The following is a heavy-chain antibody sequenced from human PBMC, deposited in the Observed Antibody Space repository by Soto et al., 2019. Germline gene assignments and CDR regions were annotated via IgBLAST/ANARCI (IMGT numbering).Heavy chain of an antibody. J-gene: IGHJ5*01. CDR2: ISSSTSYV. CDR1: GFTFSRYG. D-gene: IGHD2-2*01. Sequence: VGSLRLSCAASGFTFSRYGMNWLRQAPGKGLEWVASISSSTSYVYYADSVKGRFSTSRDNAKNILYLEMYALRTEDTAVYYCARDPSEGRVGNWFESWGQGTLVTVSS. CDR3: ARDPSEGRVGNWFES. V-gene: IGHV3-21*01.